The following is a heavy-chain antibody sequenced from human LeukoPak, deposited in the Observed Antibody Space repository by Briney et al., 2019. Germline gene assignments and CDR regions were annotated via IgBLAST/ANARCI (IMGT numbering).Heavy chain of an antibody. V-gene: IGHV3-30*02. CDR3: AKSQSSPEFDY. J-gene: IGHJ4*02. CDR1: GFTFSSHG. CDR2: IRYHGSDK. Sequence: GGSLRLSCTASGFTFSSHGMHWVRQAPGKGLQWLSFIRYHGSDKYYEGSVKGRVTISRDNSKNTLFLQMNSLRPEDTAVYYCAKSQSSPEFDYWGQGTLVTVSS. D-gene: IGHD6-13*01.